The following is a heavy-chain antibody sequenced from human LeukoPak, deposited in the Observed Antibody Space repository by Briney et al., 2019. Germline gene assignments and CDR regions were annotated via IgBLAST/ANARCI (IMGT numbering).Heavy chain of an antibody. J-gene: IGHJ4*02. D-gene: IGHD4-11*01. V-gene: IGHV1-2*02. CDR1: GYTFSGNY. CDR2: IDANNCDT. CDR3: ARDPSSVTLYFFDY. Sequence: ASVKVSCKASGYTFSGNYIHWLGQAPGQGLEWMGWIDANNCDTKSAQKFQGRVTMSRNTSISTAYMDLSSLSPDDAALYYCARDPSSVTLYFFDYWGQGTLVTVSS.